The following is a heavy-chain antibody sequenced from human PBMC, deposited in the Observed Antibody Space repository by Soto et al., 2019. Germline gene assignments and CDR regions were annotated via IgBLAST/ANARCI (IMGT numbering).Heavy chain of an antibody. CDR3: ARRPYYYDTSGSRYYYGMDV. Sequence: GGSLRLSCAASGFNFSNYYMTWIRQAPGKGLEWVSYISSSSSYINYADSVRGRFTISRDNARNSLYLQMNSLRAEDTAVYYCARRPYYYDTSGSRYYYGMDVWGQGTTVTVSS. CDR1: GFNFSNYY. D-gene: IGHD3-22*01. CDR2: ISSSSSYI. V-gene: IGHV3-11*03. J-gene: IGHJ6*02.